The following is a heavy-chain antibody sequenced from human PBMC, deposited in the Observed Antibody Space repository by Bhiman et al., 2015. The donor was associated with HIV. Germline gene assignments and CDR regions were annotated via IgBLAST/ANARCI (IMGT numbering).Heavy chain of an antibody. CDR3: ARARPSGSYYNPFDY. CDR1: GFTFSSFA. V-gene: IGHV3-30*04. CDR2: ISYDGNNK. Sequence: QVQLVESGGGVVQPGRSLRLSCVASGFTFSSFAMHWVRQAPGKGLEWVTLISYDGNNKYYADSVKGRFTISRDNSKNTLYLQMNSLRAEDTAVYYCARARPSGSYYNPFDYWGQGTLVTVSS. J-gene: IGHJ4*02. D-gene: IGHD3-10*01.